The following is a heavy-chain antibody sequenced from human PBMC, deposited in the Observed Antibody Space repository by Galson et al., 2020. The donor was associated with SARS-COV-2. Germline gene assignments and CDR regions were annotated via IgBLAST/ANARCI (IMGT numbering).Heavy chain of an antibody. J-gene: IGHJ4*02. CDR2: MSYDGSNK. CDR3: ARGFYVDPAMSV. V-gene: IGHV3-30*03. D-gene: IGHD5-18*01. Sequence: GGSLRLSCAASGFTFNTYRMHWVRQAPGKGLEWVAGMSYDGSNKYYADSIRGRFTISRDNSRNTLYLQLNSLRPEDTAVYYGARGFYVDPAMSVWGKGTLVTVSS. CDR1: GFTFNTYR.